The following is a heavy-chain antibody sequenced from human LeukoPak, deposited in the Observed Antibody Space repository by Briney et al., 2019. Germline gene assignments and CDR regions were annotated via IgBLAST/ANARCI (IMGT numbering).Heavy chain of an antibody. D-gene: IGHD4-17*01. V-gene: IGHV4-31*03. CDR1: GGSISSGGYY. Sequence: SETLSLTCTVSGGSISSGGYYWSWIRQHPGKGLEWIGYIYYSGSTYYNPSLKSRVTISVDTSKNQFSLKLSSVPAADTAVYYCARLSYDYGDSDDYWGQGTLVTVSS. CDR2: IYYSGST. J-gene: IGHJ4*02. CDR3: ARLSYDYGDSDDY.